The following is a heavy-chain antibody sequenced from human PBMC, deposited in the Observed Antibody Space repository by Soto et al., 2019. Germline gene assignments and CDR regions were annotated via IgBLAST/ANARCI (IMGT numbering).Heavy chain of an antibody. CDR3: ARRVGYCTNGVCYAFDI. CDR1: GYSFTSYW. Sequence: GESLKISCKGSGYSFTSYWIGWGRQMPGKGLEWMGIIYPGDSDTRYSPSFQGQVTISADKSISTAYLQWSSLKASDTAMYYCARRVGYCTNGVCYAFDIWGQGTMVTVSS. CDR2: IYPGDSDT. J-gene: IGHJ3*02. V-gene: IGHV5-51*01. D-gene: IGHD2-8*01.